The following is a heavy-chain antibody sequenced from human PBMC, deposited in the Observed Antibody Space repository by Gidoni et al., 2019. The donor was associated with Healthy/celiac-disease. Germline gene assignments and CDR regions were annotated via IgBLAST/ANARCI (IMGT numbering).Heavy chain of an antibody. CDR2: IYHSGST. J-gene: IGHJ4*02. V-gene: IGHV4-4*02. CDR1: GGSISSSNW. D-gene: IGHD6-13*01. CDR3: ARADIAAADYFDY. Sequence: QVQLQESGPGLVKPSGTLSLTCAVPGGSISSSNWWSWVRHPPGKGLEWIGEIYHSGSTNYNPSLKSRVTISVDKSKNQFSLKRSSVTAADTAVYYCARADIAAADYFDYWGQGTLVTVSS.